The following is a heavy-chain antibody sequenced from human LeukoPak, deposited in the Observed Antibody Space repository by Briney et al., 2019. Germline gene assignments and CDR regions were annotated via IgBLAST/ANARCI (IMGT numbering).Heavy chain of an antibody. V-gene: IGHV4-59*08. CDR1: GGSISSYY. CDR3: ARHDGAQGDAFDI. Sequence: SETLSLTCTVSGGSISSYYWSWIRQPPGKGLEWIGYIYYSGSTNYNPSLKSRVTISVDTSKNQFSLKLSSVTAADTAVYYCARHDGAQGDAFDIWGQGTMVTVSS. CDR2: IYYSGST. J-gene: IGHJ3*02. D-gene: IGHD4-17*01.